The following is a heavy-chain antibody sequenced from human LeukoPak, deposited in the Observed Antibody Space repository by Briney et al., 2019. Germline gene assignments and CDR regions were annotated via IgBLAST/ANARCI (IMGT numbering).Heavy chain of an antibody. Sequence: ASVKVSCKASDYTFTSYGITWVRQAPGQGLEWMGWISGYSGKTNFAQKLRGRITMTTDTSTNTAYMELRSLRSDDTAVYYCARASQYFDHNYYYYMDVWGKGTTVTISS. CDR2: ISGYSGKT. J-gene: IGHJ6*03. CDR3: ARASQYFDHNYYYYMDV. V-gene: IGHV1-18*01. CDR1: DYTFTSYG. D-gene: IGHD3-9*01.